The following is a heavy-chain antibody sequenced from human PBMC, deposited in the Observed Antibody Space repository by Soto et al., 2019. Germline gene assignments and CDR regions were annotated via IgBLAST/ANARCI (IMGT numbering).Heavy chain of an antibody. J-gene: IGHJ4*02. Sequence: QPGGSLRLSCAASGFTFSTYAMSWVRQAPGKGLEWVSTISDSGVRTYYAASVKGRFTISRDNSKNTLFLLMNSLSAEDTAPYYCAKFHGSGTYYNFPDYWGQGTLVTVSS. V-gene: IGHV3-23*01. D-gene: IGHD3-10*01. CDR3: AKFHGSGTYYNFPDY. CDR2: ISDSGVRT. CDR1: GFTFSTYA.